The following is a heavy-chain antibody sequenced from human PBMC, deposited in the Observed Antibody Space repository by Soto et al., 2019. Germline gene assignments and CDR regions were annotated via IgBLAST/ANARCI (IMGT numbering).Heavy chain of an antibody. CDR3: ARPTRQWLGLRYYYGMDV. V-gene: IGHV4-39*01. D-gene: IGHD6-19*01. J-gene: IGHJ6*02. CDR1: GGYISSINYY. CDR2: IYYSGSS. Sequence: SETLSLTCTVSGGYISSINYYWGWIRQPPGKGLEWIGSIYYSGSSYYNPSLKSRVTISVDTSKNQFSLKLGSVTAADTAVYYCARPTRQWLGLRYYYGMDVWGQGTTVTVSS.